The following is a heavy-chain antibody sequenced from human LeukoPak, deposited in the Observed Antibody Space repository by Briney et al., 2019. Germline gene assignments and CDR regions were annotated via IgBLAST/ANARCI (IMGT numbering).Heavy chain of an antibody. CDR3: ARGFSRYYYDSSGYYYY. D-gene: IGHD3-22*01. CDR1: GGSFSGYY. V-gene: IGHV4-34*01. Sequence: SETLSLTCAVYGGSFSGYYWSWIRQPPGKGLEWIGEINHSGSTNYNPSLKSRVTISVDTSKNQFSLKLSSVTAADTAVYYCARGFSRYYYDSSGYYYYWGQGTLVTVSP. J-gene: IGHJ4*02. CDR2: INHSGST.